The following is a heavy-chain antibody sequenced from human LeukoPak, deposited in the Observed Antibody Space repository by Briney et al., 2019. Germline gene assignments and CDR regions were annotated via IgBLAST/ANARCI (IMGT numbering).Heavy chain of an antibody. CDR2: IYYSGST. D-gene: IGHD1-20*01. J-gene: IGHJ3*02. Sequence: SETLSLTCTVSGGSIRSYYWSWIRQPPGKGLEWIGYIYYSGSTNYNPSLKSRVTISVDTSKNQFSLKLSSVTAADTAVYYCARDLGTGNWNDGAYAFDIWGQGTMVTVS. CDR3: ARDLGTGNWNDGAYAFDI. V-gene: IGHV4-59*01. CDR1: GGSIRSYY.